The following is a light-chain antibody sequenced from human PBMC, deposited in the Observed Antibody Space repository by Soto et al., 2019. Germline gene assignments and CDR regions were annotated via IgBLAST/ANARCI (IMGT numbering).Light chain of an antibody. CDR2: WAS. CDR1: QSVLYRSNNKNY. J-gene: IGKJ4*01. V-gene: IGKV4-1*01. CDR3: QQYYSSLT. Sequence: DIVLTQSPDSLAVSLGERATINCKSSQSVLYRSNNKNYLAWYQQKPGQPPKLLIYWASTRESGVPDRVSGSGSGSDFTLTISSLQAEDVAVYYCQQYYSSLTFGGGTKVEIK.